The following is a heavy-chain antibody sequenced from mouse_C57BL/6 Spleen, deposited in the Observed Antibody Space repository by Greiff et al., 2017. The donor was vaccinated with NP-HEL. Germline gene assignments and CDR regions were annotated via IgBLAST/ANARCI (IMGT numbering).Heavy chain of an antibody. CDR3: ARIKKIVATYFDY. J-gene: IGHJ2*01. CDR1: GYTFTSYW. CDR2: TNHTNGRT. Sequence: QVQLQQPGAELVKAGASVKMSCMASGYTFTSYWMHWVKQRPGQGLEWFAETNHTNGRTYYNEKFKSKATLTVDKSSSTAYMLLSVPTLEDSAVYYCARIKKIVATYFDYWRQGTTLTVSS. D-gene: IGHD1-1*01. V-gene: IGHV1S81*02.